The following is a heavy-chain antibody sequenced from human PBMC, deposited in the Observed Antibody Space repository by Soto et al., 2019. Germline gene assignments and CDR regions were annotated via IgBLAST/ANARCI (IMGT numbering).Heavy chain of an antibody. J-gene: IGHJ4*02. CDR2: INHSGST. V-gene: IGHV4-34*01. CDR1: GGSFSGYY. D-gene: IGHD3-22*01. CDR3: ARAPYYYDSSSPVAFDY. Sequence: PSETLSLTCAVYGGSFSGYYWSWIRQPPGKGLEWIGEINHSGSTNYNPSLKSRVTISVDTSKNQFSLKLSSVTAADTAVYYCARAPYYYDSSSPVAFDYWGQGTLVTVSS.